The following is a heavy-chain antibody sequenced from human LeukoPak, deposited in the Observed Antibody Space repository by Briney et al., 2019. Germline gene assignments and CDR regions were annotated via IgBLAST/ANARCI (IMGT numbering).Heavy chain of an antibody. D-gene: IGHD3-22*01. CDR3: ARGLDRGIVVVNYYFDY. Sequence: SETLSLTCTVSGNSISSGDYYWSWIRQPPGKGLEWIGYIYYSGSTNYNPSLKSRVTISVDTSKNQFSLKLSSVTAADTAVYYCARGLDRGIVVVNYYFDYWGQGTLVTVSS. CDR2: IYYSGST. CDR1: GNSISSGDYY. V-gene: IGHV4-61*08. J-gene: IGHJ4*02.